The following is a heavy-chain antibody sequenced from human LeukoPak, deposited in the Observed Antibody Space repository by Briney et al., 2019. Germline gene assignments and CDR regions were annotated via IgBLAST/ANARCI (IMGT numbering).Heavy chain of an antibody. J-gene: IGHJ4*02. V-gene: IGHV3-11*04. CDR2: ISSSGSSI. Sequence: GGSLRLSCAASGFTFSDYYMSWIRQAPGKGLEWISYISSSGSSIQYADSVRGRFTISRDNAKTSLYLQMNSLRAEDTSVYYCARSALWELPDYWGQGTLVTVSS. CDR3: ARSALWELPDY. CDR1: GFTFSDYY. D-gene: IGHD1-26*01.